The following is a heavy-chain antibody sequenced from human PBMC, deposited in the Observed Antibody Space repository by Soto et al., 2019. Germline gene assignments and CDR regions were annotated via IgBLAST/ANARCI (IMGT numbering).Heavy chain of an antibody. CDR2: ISAGGSDI. Sequence: KPGGSLRLSCAASGFTFSSYAMSWVRQAPGKGLEWVAYISAGGSDIYYGDSVKGRFTVSRDNTKKSLYLQMSNLRADDTAIYYCASLPQGYYDRSGRLVDYWGHGTLVTVSS. V-gene: IGHV3-21*04. D-gene: IGHD3-22*01. CDR1: GFTFSSYA. CDR3: ASLPQGYYDRSGRLVDY. J-gene: IGHJ4*01.